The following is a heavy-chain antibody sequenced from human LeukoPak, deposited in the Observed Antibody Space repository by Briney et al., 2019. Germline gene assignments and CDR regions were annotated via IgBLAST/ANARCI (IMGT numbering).Heavy chain of an antibody. CDR1: VFTVSCNY. V-gene: IGHV3-53*01. J-gene: IGHJ4*02. D-gene: IGHD3-10*01. CDR2: SNSGGST. Sequence: PGGSLRLSCAASVFTVSCNYMNWVRQAPGQGLEWVSVSNSGGSTHYADSVKGRFTISRDNSKNTLYLQMNSLRAEDTAVYYCARDLYYYGSGSDNFLYYWGQGTLVTVSS. CDR3: ARDLYYYGSGSDNFLYY.